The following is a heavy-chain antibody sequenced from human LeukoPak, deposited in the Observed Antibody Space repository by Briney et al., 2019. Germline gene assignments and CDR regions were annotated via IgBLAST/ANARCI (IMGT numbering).Heavy chain of an antibody. Sequence: GGSLRLSCAASGFTFSSYSMNWVRQAPGKGLEWVSSISSSSSYIYYADSVKGRFTISRDNAKNSLYPQMNSLRAEDTAVYYCARAPGRYYDTLDAFDIWGQGTMVTVSS. V-gene: IGHV3-21*01. CDR1: GFTFSSYS. CDR2: ISSSSSYI. CDR3: ARAPGRYYDTLDAFDI. J-gene: IGHJ3*02. D-gene: IGHD3-22*01.